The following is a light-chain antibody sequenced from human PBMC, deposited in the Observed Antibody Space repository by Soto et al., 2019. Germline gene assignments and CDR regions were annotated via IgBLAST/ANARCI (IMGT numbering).Light chain of an antibody. Sequence: AILMTQSPSSLSASTGDRVTITCRASQGISSYLAWYQQKPGKAPKLLIYAASTLQSGVPSRFSVSGSGTDFTHTISCLQSEDFATFYCQQYHSYPLTFGGGTKEEIK. CDR3: QQYHSYPLT. CDR2: AAS. J-gene: IGKJ4*01. CDR1: QGISSY. V-gene: IGKV1-8*01.